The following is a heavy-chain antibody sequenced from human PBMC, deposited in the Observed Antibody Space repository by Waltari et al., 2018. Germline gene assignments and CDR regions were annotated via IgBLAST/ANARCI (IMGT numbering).Heavy chain of an antibody. CDR2: IKQDASEK. J-gene: IGHJ5*02. V-gene: IGHV3-7*01. CDR1: NSW. CDR3: ARDSDVGFDR. Sequence: NSWMGWVRQAPGKGLEGVANIKQDASEKYYVDSVKGRFTISRDNAKNLLFLQMNTLRVEDTAVYYCARDSDVGFDRWGQGTLVTVSS.